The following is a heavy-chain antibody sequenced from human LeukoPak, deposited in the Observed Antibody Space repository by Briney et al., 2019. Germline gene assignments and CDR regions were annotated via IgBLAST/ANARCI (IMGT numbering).Heavy chain of an antibody. CDR2: IYYSGST. D-gene: IGHD5-12*01. Sequence: SETLSLTCTVSGGYSSCYYCSWIRQPPGKGLEWIGYIYYSGSTNYNPSLKSRVTISVDTSKNQFSLKLSSVTAADTAVYYCARHRDSGYDRRDFDYWGQGTLVTVSS. CDR3: ARHRDSGYDRRDFDY. J-gene: IGHJ4*02. CDR1: GGYSSCYY. V-gene: IGHV4-59*08.